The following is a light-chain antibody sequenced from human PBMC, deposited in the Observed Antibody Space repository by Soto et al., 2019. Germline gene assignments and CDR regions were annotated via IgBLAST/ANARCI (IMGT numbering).Light chain of an antibody. Sequence: QSVLTQPPSVSGAPGQTITISCTGSSSNIGAGYDVHWYQQLSGEPHDVTNRPSGVSHRFSGSKSGSTASLIISGLQAEDEADYYCVSFTSSTTYVFGTGTKVTVL. CDR3: VSFTSSTTYV. CDR2: DVT. V-gene: IGLV1-40*01. J-gene: IGLJ1*01. CDR1: SSNIGAGYD.